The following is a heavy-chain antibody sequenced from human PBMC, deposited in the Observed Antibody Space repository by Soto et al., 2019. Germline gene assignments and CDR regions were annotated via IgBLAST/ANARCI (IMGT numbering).Heavy chain of an antibody. CDR1: GFTFSVYS. D-gene: IGHD6-19*01. J-gene: IGHJ4*02. CDR3: ARSVEGHFDY. Sequence: EVQLVESGGDLVQRGGSLRLSCVASGFTFSVYSMNWVRQAPGKGLEGFSYITSDTKTIKYADSVKGRFTISRDNANNSVYLQTNSLRDEDTAVYYCARSVEGHFDYWGQGTVVTVSS. CDR2: ITSDTKTI. V-gene: IGHV3-48*02.